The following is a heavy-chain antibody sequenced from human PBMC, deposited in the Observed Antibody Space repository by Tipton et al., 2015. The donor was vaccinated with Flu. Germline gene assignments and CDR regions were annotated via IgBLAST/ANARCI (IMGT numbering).Heavy chain of an antibody. CDR3: ARRTFSNYVSEPKNWFDF. CDR2: ICPGSP. Sequence: TLSLTCTVSGGSISSYYWSWIRQPPGKGLEWIGNICPGSPYYNPSLRSRVTMSVARSNDQFSLRLTSVTAADTAVYFCARRTFSNYVSEPKNWFDFWGQGTLVTVSS. J-gene: IGHJ5*01. D-gene: IGHD4-11*01. CDR1: GGSISSYY. V-gene: IGHV4-4*08.